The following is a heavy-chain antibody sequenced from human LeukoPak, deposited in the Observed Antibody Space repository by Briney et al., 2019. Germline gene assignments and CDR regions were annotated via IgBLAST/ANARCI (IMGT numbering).Heavy chain of an antibody. D-gene: IGHD3-9*01. V-gene: IGHV3-53*01. CDR3: ARVRTDFDWLRHSEYYFDY. J-gene: IGHJ4*02. Sequence: PGGSLRLPCAASGFTFSSYAMSWVRQAPGKGLEWVSVIYSGGSTYYADSVKGRFTISRDNSKNTLYLQMNSLRAEDTAVYYCARVRTDFDWLRHSEYYFDYWGQGTLVTVSS. CDR1: GFTFSSYA. CDR2: IYSGGST.